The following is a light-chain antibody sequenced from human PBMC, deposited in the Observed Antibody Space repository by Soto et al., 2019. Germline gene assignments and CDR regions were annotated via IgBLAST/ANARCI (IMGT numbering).Light chain of an antibody. J-gene: IGKJ1*01. CDR1: QSVSTNF. V-gene: IGKV3-20*01. CDR3: QQYDSSPET. CDR2: GAS. Sequence: EIVLTQSPGTLSLSPGERATLYCRASQSVSTNFLAWYQQKPGQAPRLLIYGASSRATGIPDRFSGSGSGTDFTLTVSSLEPDDFAVYYCQQYDSSPETFGQGTKVDIK.